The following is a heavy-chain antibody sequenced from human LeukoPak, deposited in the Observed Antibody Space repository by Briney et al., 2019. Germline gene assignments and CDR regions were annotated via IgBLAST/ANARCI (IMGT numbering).Heavy chain of an antibody. V-gene: IGHV4-59*08. CDR3: ARLSTAGTTFGY. CDR1: GGSITGYY. CDR2: VFNSGST. J-gene: IGHJ4*02. D-gene: IGHD1-7*01. Sequence: SETLSLTCTVSGGSITGYYWSWIRQPPGKGLEWIGYVFNSGSTNYNPYLKSRVIISVDTSKNQFSLKLTSVTAADTAVYYCARLSTAGTTFGYWGQGTLVTVSS.